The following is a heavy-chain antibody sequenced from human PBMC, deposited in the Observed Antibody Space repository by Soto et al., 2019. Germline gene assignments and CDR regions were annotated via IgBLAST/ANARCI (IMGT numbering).Heavy chain of an antibody. J-gene: IGHJ4*02. V-gene: IGHV1-46*03. CDR2: MNPSGGST. CDR1: GYTFTSYY. Sequence: QVQLVQSWAEVKRPGASVKVSCKASGYTFTSYYIHWVRQAPGQGLEWMGIMNPSGGSTTNAQKFQGRLTMTRDTSTSTVYMELSSLRSEDTAVYYCAREPPSTVTTDYSDYWGQGTLVTVSS. CDR3: AREPPSTVTTDYSDY. D-gene: IGHD4-17*01.